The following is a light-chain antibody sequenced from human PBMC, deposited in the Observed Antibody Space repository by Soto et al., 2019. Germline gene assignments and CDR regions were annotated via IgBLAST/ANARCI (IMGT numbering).Light chain of an antibody. J-gene: IGKJ4*01. CDR2: NVS. Sequence: DIVLTQSPATLSLSPGERVTLSCWASQSVRTNLAWYQQKPGQAPRLLIYNVSTRATGIPARFSGSGSGTDFTLTVSNLEPEDFAVYYCQQRRNWPLTFGGGTKVQIK. CDR3: QQRRNWPLT. CDR1: QSVRTN. V-gene: IGKV3-11*01.